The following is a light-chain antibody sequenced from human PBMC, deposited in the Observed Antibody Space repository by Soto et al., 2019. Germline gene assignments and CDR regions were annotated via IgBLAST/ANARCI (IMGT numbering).Light chain of an antibody. CDR1: SSDVDGYNY. CDR3: SSYTGSSTPYV. J-gene: IGLJ1*01. CDR2: EVS. Sequence: QSALTQPASVSGSPGQSITISCTGTSSDVDGYNYVSWYQQHPGKAPKLMIYEVSNRPSGVSNRFSGSKSGNTASLTISGLQAEDEADYYCSSYTGSSTPYVFGTGTKLTVL. V-gene: IGLV2-14*01.